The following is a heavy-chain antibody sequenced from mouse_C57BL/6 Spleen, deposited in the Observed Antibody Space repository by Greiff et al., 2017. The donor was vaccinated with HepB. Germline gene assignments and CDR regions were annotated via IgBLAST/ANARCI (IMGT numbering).Heavy chain of an antibody. V-gene: IGHV5-16*01. CDR1: GFTFSDYY. D-gene: IGHD4-1*01. CDR3: ARETGTYYAMDY. CDR2: INYDGSST. Sequence: EVHLVESEGGLVQPGSSMKLSCTASGFTFSDYYMAWVRQVPEKGLEWVANINYDGSSTYYLDSLKSRFIISRDNAKNILYLQMSSLKSEDTATYYCARETGTYYAMDYWGQGTSVTVSS. J-gene: IGHJ4*01.